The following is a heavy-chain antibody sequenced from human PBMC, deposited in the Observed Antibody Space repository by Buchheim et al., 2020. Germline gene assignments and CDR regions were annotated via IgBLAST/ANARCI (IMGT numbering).Heavy chain of an antibody. CDR1: GGPISSGGYY. CDR3: ARDSMVRGVIYGMDV. V-gene: IGHV4-31*03. D-gene: IGHD3-10*01. Sequence: QVHLQESGPGLVKPSQTLSLTCTVSGGPISSGGYYWTWIRQHPGKGLEGIGYIYYSGSTYYNPSLKSRVPISVDTSTNQFSLKLSSVTAADTAVYYCARDSMVRGVIYGMDVWGQGTT. CDR2: IYYSGST. J-gene: IGHJ6*02.